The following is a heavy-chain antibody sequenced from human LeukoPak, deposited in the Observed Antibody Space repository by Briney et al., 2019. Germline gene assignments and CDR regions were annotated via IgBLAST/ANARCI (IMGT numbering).Heavy chain of an antibody. D-gene: IGHD2-15*01. CDR2: IKQDGSEK. Sequence: GGSLRLSCAASGFTFSSYATSWVRQAPGKGLEWVANIKQDGSEKYYVDSVKGRFTISRDNAKNSLYLQMNSLRAEDTAVYYCARDCSGGSCQNNWFDPWGQGTLVTVSS. CDR3: ARDCSGGSCQNNWFDP. J-gene: IGHJ5*02. CDR1: GFTFSSYA. V-gene: IGHV3-7*05.